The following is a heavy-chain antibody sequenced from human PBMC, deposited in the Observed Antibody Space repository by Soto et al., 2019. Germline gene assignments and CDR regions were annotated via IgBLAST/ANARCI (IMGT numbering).Heavy chain of an antibody. Sequence: QVQLQESGPGLVKPSQTLSLTCTVSGGSISSGDYYWNWIRQPPGKGLEWIGSIYFSGTTYYSPYLKSRGIISVGTSKNQFSLKLSSVTAADSAVHYCARGEPGACSSTSRSDAFDIWGQGTLVAVSS. V-gene: IGHV4-30-4*01. CDR3: ARGEPGACSSTSRSDAFDI. D-gene: IGHD2-2*01. CDR1: GGSISSGDYY. CDR2: IYFSGTT. J-gene: IGHJ3*02.